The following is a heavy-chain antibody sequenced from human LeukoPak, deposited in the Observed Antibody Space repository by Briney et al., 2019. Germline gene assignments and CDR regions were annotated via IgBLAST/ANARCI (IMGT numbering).Heavy chain of an antibody. J-gene: IGHJ3*02. CDR1: GYTFTSYG. CDR2: ISAYNGNT. V-gene: IGHV1-18*01. CDR3: ARGPQYYYGSGSYHIGDAFDI. Sequence: ASVKVSCKASGYTFTSYGISWVRQAPGQGLEWMGWISAYNGNTNYAQKLQGRVTMTTDTSTSTAYMELRSLRSDDTAVYYCARGPQYYYGSGSYHIGDAFDIWGQGTMVTVSS. D-gene: IGHD3-10*01.